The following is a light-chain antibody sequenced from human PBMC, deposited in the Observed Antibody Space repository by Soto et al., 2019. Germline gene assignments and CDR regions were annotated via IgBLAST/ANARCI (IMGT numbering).Light chain of an antibody. CDR3: SSYTKNRTLL. V-gene: IGLV2-14*01. CDR2: EVT. CDR1: SSDIGAHNF. Sequence: QSVLTQPASVSGSPGQSITVSCTGTSSDIGAHNFVSWYQQHPGKAPRLIIYEVTNRPSGLSDRFSGSKSGNTASLIISGLQAEDEADYFCSSYTKNRTLLFGGGTKVTVL. J-gene: IGLJ2*01.